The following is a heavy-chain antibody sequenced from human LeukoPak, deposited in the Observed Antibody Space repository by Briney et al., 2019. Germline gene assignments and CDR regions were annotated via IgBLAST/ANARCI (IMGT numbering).Heavy chain of an antibody. D-gene: IGHD3-3*01. CDR3: ARKGSHGRLLEWLPPDY. Sequence: PSETLSLTCAVSGYSISSSNWWGWIRQPPGKGLEWIGYIYYSGSTYYNPSLKSRVTMSVDTSKNQFSLKLSSVTAVDTAVYYCARKGSHGRLLEWLPPDYWGQGTLVTVSS. J-gene: IGHJ4*02. V-gene: IGHV4-28*01. CDR1: GYSISSSNW. CDR2: IYYSGST.